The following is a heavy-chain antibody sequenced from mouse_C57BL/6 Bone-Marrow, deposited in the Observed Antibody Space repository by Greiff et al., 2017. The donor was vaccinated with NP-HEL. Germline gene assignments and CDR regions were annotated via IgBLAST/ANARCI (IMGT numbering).Heavy chain of an antibody. J-gene: IGHJ1*03. Sequence: VQLQQSGPVLVKPGASVKMSCKASGYTFTDYYMNWVKQSHGKSLEWIGVINPYNGGTSYNQKFKGKATLTVDKSSSTAYMELNSLTSEDSAVYYCAREGVITTVVARGYFDVWGTGTTVTVSS. CDR1: GYTFTDYY. CDR2: INPYNGGT. CDR3: AREGVITTVVARGYFDV. D-gene: IGHD1-1*01. V-gene: IGHV1-19*01.